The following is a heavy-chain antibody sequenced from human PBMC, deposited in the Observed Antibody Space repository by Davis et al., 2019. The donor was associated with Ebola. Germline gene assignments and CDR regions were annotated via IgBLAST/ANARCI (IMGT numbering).Heavy chain of an antibody. CDR2: ISYDGSNK. V-gene: IGHV3-30-3*01. CDR3: ARGSPHSSSWYVFDY. D-gene: IGHD6-13*01. CDR1: GFTFSSYA. Sequence: GESLKISCAASGFTFSSYAMHWVRQAPGKGLEWVAVISYDGSNKYYADSVKGRFTISRDNSKNTLYLQMNSLRAEDTAVYYCARGSPHSSSWYVFDYWGQGTLVTVSS. J-gene: IGHJ4*02.